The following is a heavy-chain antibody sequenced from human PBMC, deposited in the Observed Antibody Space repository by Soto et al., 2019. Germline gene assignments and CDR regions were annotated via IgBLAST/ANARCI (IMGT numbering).Heavy chain of an antibody. V-gene: IGHV3-7*05. CDR3: ARGGLHFRNPLWDNYYYGMDV. CDR1: GFTFSNYW. CDR2: INQEGSEK. J-gene: IGHJ6*02. Sequence: EAQLVESGGGSVQPGGSLRLSCTASGFTFSNYWMSWVRQAPGKGLEWVANINQEGSEKDYVDSVKGRFTISRDYAKNSLFLQMNSLRAEDTAVYYCARGGLHFRNPLWDNYYYGMDVWGQGTTVTVSS. D-gene: IGHD4-4*01.